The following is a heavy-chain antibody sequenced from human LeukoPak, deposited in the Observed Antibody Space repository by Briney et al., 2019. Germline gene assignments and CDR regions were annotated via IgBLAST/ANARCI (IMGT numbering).Heavy chain of an antibody. V-gene: IGHV3-74*01. CDR3: ARAVSFSGSYYDY. Sequence: GGSLRLSCAASGFTFSSYWMHWVRQVPGEGLVWVSRINGDGSSTSYAGSVKGRFTISRDTAKNTLYLQMNSLRDEDTAVYYCARAVSFSGSYYDYWGQGTLVTVSS. CDR2: INGDGSST. CDR1: GFTFSSYW. J-gene: IGHJ4*02. D-gene: IGHD1-26*01.